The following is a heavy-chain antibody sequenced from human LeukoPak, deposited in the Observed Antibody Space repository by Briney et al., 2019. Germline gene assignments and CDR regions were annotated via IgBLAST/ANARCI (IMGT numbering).Heavy chain of an antibody. Sequence: GGSLRLSCAASGFTFSSYEMNWARQAPGKGLEWVSYISSSGSTIYYADSVKGRFTISRDNAKNSLYLQMNSLRAEDTSVYYCATSDYGGLDYWGQGTLVTVSS. V-gene: IGHV3-48*03. J-gene: IGHJ4*02. CDR1: GFTFSSYE. CDR3: ATSDYGGLDY. CDR2: ISSSGSTI. D-gene: IGHD4-23*01.